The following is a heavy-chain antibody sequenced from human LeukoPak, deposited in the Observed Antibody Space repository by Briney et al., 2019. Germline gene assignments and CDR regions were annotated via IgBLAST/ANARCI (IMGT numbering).Heavy chain of an antibody. CDR2: ISYDGSNK. CDR3: AKLATSGYPDY. Sequence: SGGSLRLSCAASGLTFSSYGMHWVRQAPGKGLEWVAVISYDGSNKYYADSVKGRFTISRDNSKNTLYLQMNSLRAEDTAVYYCAKLATSGYPDYWGQGTLVTVSS. V-gene: IGHV3-30*18. D-gene: IGHD3-22*01. CDR1: GLTFSSYG. J-gene: IGHJ4*02.